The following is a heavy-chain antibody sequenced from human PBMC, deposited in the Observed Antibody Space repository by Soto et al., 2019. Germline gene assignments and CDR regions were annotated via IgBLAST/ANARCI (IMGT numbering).Heavy chain of an antibody. CDR3: ARARDGVCQY. J-gene: IGHJ4*02. CDR1: GYTFTSYA. V-gene: IGHV1-18*01. D-gene: IGHD2-8*01. CDR2: ISAYNGNT. Sequence: GASVKVSCKASGYTFTSYAMHWVRQAPGQRLEWMGWISAYNGNTNYAQKLQGRVTMTTDTSTSTAYMELRSLRSDDTAVYYCARARDGVCQYWGQGTLVTVSS.